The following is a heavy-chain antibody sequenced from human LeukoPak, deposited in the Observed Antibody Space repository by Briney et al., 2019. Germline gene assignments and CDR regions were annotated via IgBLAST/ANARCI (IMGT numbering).Heavy chain of an antibody. CDR3: ARDTAVSDFDY. D-gene: IGHD4-23*01. Sequence: GGSLRLSCAASGFTFSSYWMSWVRQAPGKGLEWVANIKKDGSEKYYVDSVKGRFTISRDNAKNSLYLQMNSLRVEDTAVYYCARDTAVSDFDYWGRGTLVTVSS. J-gene: IGHJ4*02. CDR1: GFTFSSYW. CDR2: IKKDGSEK. V-gene: IGHV3-7*01.